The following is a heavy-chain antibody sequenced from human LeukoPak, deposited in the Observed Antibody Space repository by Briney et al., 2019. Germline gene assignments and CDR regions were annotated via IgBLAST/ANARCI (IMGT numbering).Heavy chain of an antibody. Sequence: PSQTLSLTCTVSGGSISSGSYYWSWIRQPAGKGLEWIGRIYTSGSTNYNPSLNSRVTISVDTSKNQFSLKLSSVTAADTAVYYCARDIDYFDYWGQGTLVTVSS. CDR3: ARDIDYFDY. V-gene: IGHV4-61*02. CDR1: GGSISSGSYY. CDR2: IYTSGST. J-gene: IGHJ4*02. D-gene: IGHD3-16*02.